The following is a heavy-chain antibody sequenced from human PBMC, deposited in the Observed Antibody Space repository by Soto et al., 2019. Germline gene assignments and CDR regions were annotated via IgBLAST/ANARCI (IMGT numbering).Heavy chain of an antibody. J-gene: IGHJ3*02. CDR1: GFTFSSYG. V-gene: IGHV3-30*18. CDR3: AKPSATVTTYVGAFDI. D-gene: IGHD4-17*01. Sequence: QVQLVESGGGVVQPGRSLRLSCAASGFTFSSYGMHWVRQAPGKGLEWVAVISYDGSNKYYADSVKGRFTISRDNSKNTLYLQMNSLRAEDTAVYYCAKPSATVTTYVGAFDIWGQGTMVTISS. CDR2: ISYDGSNK.